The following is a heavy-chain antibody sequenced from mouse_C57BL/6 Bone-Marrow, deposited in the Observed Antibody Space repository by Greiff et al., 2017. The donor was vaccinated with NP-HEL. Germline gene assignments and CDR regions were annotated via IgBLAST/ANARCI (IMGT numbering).Heavy chain of an antibody. V-gene: IGHV2-2*01. CDR1: GFSLTSYG. J-gene: IGHJ3*01. D-gene: IGHD2-5*01. CDR3: ARPSTRVTPWFAY. CDR2: IWSGGST. Sequence: QVQLQQSGPGLVQPSQSLSITCTVSGFSLTSYGVHWVRQSPGKGLEWLGVIWSGGSTDYNAAFISRLSISKDNSKSQVFFKMNSLQADDTAIYYCARPSTRVTPWFAYWGQGTLVTVSA.